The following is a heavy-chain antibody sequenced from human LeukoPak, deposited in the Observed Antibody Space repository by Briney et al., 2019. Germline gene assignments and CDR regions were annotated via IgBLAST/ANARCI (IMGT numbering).Heavy chain of an antibody. V-gene: IGHV3-30*18. CDR1: GFTFSSYG. J-gene: IGHJ4*02. CDR3: AKARLWLDYFDY. CDR2: ISYDGSNK. Sequence: GGSLRLSCAASGFTFSSYGMHWVRQAPGKGLEWVAVISYDGSNKYYADSVKGRFTISRDNSKNTLYLQTNSLRAEDTAVYYCAKARLWLDYFDYWGQGTLVTVSS. D-gene: IGHD5-18*01.